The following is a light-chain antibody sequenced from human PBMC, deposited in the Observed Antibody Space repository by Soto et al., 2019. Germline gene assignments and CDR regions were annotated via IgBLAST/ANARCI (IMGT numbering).Light chain of an antibody. CDR3: HQYADSPRT. CDR2: VAF. Sequence: EMVLTQSPDTLSLSPGERATLSCRVSQSLINNYLAWYQQRPGQAPRLLFYVAFNRATGVTDRFTGSGSGTDFTITISRLEPEDFALYYCHQYADSPRTCAQGTKVDFK. J-gene: IGKJ1*01. V-gene: IGKV3-20*01. CDR1: QSLINNY.